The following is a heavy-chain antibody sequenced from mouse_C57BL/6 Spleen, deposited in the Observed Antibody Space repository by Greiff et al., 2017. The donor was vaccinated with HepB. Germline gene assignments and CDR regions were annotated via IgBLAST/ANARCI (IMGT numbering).Heavy chain of an antibody. Sequence: QVQLQQPGAELVRPGSSVKLSCKASGYTFTSYWMHWVKQRPIQGLEWIGNIDPSDSETHYNQKFKDKATLTVDKSSSTAYMQLSSLTSEDSAVYYCARRIYYGNSGMAMDYWGQGTSVTVSS. CDR1: GYTFTSYW. CDR2: IDPSDSET. CDR3: ARRIYYGNSGMAMDY. D-gene: IGHD2-1*01. J-gene: IGHJ4*01. V-gene: IGHV1-52*01.